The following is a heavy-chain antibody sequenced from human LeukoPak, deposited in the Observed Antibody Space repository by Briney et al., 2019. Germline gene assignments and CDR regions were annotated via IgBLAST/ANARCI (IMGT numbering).Heavy chain of an antibody. CDR1: GYTFTSYD. Sequence: ASVKVSCKASGYTFTSYDINWVRQATGQGLEWMGWMNPNSGNTGYAQKFQGRVTMTRNTSISTAYMELSSLRSEDTAVYYCARASVLRFLEWLVAPSRVDYFDYWGQGTLVTVSS. J-gene: IGHJ4*02. D-gene: IGHD3-3*01. CDR3: ARASVLRFLEWLVAPSRVDYFDY. CDR2: MNPNSGNT. V-gene: IGHV1-8*01.